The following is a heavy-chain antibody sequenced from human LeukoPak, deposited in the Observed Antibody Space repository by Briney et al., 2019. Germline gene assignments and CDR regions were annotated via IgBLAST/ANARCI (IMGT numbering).Heavy chain of an antibody. D-gene: IGHD5-12*01. J-gene: IGHJ4*02. CDR2: IYYSGST. Sequence: SQTLSLTCIVSNVSVGSGAYYWTWIRQHPGKGLEWIGYIYYSGSTYFSPSLKSRVSMSVDTSKNQFSLRLTSVAAADTAVYFCAAKGGGYDYRYWGQGTLVTVSS. CDR3: AAKGGGYDYRY. CDR1: NVSVGSGAYY. V-gene: IGHV4-31*03.